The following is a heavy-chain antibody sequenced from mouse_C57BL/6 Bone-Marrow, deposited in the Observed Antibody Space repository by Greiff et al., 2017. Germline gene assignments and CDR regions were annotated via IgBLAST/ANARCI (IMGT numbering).Heavy chain of an antibody. J-gene: IGHJ4*01. CDR3: ARNDGYYVWAMDY. V-gene: IGHV1-55*01. D-gene: IGHD2-3*01. CDR2: IYPGSGST. Sequence: VQLKQPGAELVKPGASVKMSCKASGYTFTSYWITWVKQRPGQGLEWIGDIYPGSGSTNYNEKFKSKATLTVDTSSSTAYMQLSSLTSEDSAVYYCARNDGYYVWAMDYWGQGTSVTVSS. CDR1: GYTFTSYW.